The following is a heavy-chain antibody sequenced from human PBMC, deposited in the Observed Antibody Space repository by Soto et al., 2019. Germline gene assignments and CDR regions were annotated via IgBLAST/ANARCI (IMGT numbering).Heavy chain of an antibody. V-gene: IGHV3-30-3*01. D-gene: IGHD1-26*01. Sequence: QVQLVGSGGGVVQPGRSLRLSCAASGFTFSSYAMHWVRQAPGKGLEWVAVISYDGSNKYYADSVKGRFTISRDNSKNTLYLQMNSLRAEDTAVYYCARGSSYSGSPRAFAIWGQGTMVTVSS. CDR1: GFTFSSYA. CDR2: ISYDGSNK. CDR3: ARGSSYSGSPRAFAI. J-gene: IGHJ3*02.